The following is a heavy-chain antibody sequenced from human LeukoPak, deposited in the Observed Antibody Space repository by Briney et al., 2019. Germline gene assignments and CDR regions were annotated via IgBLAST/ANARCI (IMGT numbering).Heavy chain of an antibody. CDR2: ISSSSSYT. V-gene: IGHV3-21*01. CDR3: ARGYCSSTSCPIDY. Sequence: GGSLRLSCAASGFTFSSYSMNWVRQAPGKGLEWVSSISSSSSYTYYADSVKGRFTISRDNAKNSLYLLMNSLRAEDTAVYYCARGYCSSTSCPIDYWGQGTLVTVSS. J-gene: IGHJ4*02. CDR1: GFTFSSYS. D-gene: IGHD2-2*01.